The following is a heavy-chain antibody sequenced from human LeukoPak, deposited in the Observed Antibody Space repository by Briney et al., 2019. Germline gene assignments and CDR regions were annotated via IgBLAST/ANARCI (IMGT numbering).Heavy chain of an antibody. Sequence: PGRSLRLSCAASGFTFSSYSMNWVRQAPGKGLEWVSSISSSSSYIYYADSVKGRFTISRDNAKNSLYLQMNSLRAEDTAVYYCARDKGELSLHDLYYYYYYGMDVWGQGTTVTVSS. V-gene: IGHV3-21*01. J-gene: IGHJ6*02. CDR1: GFTFSSYS. CDR3: ARDKGELSLHDLYYYYYYGMDV. CDR2: ISSSSSYI. D-gene: IGHD3-16*02.